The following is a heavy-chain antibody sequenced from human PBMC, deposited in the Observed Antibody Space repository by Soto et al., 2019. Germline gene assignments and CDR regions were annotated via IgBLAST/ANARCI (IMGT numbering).Heavy chain of an antibody. V-gene: IGHV3-53*01. CDR1: GFSVSSNY. CDR2: HYSGGST. CDR3: ARHRHPRGTVGATSPLDP. J-gene: IGHJ5*02. Sequence: HPGGSLRLSCALSGFSVSSNYLSWVRQAPGKGLEWVSVHYSGGSTYYADSVQGRFTISRDKSNNTLYLQMRRVRAEDTAVYFCARHRHPRGTVGATSPLDPWGQGTQVTVPS. D-gene: IGHD1-26*01.